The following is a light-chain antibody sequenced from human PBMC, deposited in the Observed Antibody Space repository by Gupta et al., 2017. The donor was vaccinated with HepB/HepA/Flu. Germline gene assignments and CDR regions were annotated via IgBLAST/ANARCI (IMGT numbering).Light chain of an antibody. CDR1: SSDVGSYNL. CDR2: EVS. V-gene: IGLV2-23*02. Sequence: QSALPQPASVSVPPGQSITISCTGTSSDVGSYNLVSWYQQHPGKAPKLMIYEVSKRPSGVSNRFAGSKAGNTASLTISGRQAEDEADYYCCSYAGSSTFVVFGGGTKLTVL. CDR3: CSYAGSSTFVV. J-gene: IGLJ2*01.